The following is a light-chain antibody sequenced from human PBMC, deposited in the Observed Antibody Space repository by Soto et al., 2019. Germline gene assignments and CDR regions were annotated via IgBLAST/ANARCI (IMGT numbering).Light chain of an antibody. V-gene: IGLV2-11*01. Sequence: QSVLTQPRSVSGSPGQSVTISCTGASSDVGGFNFVSWHQQHPGNAPKLMIYDVTKRPSGVPDRFSGSKSGNTASLTISGLQAEDEADYYCCSYAGSYTYVFGTGTQLTVL. CDR2: DVT. CDR3: CSYAGSYTYV. J-gene: IGLJ1*01. CDR1: SSDVGGFNF.